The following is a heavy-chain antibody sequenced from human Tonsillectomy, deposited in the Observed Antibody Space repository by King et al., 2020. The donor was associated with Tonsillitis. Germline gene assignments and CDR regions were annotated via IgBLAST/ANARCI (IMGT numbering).Heavy chain of an antibody. CDR3: ANNNGEAFDF. V-gene: IGHV4-30-2*06. CDR2: IYNSGST. Sequence: MQLQESGSGLVKPSQTLSLTCAVSGGSVSSGGFSFGWIRQSPGRGLEWIGHIYNSGSTYYNPSLKSRATISVDRSRNHLSVNLTSVTAADTAVYYCANNNGEAFDFWGQGILVTVSS. D-gene: IGHD4-17*01. CDR1: GGSVSSGGFS. J-gene: IGHJ4*02.